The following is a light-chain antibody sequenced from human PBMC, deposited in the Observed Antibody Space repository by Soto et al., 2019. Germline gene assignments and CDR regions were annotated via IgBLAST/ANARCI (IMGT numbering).Light chain of an antibody. CDR1: SGHSNYV. V-gene: IGLV4-69*01. J-gene: IGLJ2*01. Sequence: QPVLTQSPSASASLGASVKLTCTLSSGHSNYVIAWHQQQPEKGPRFLMKLNSDGSHYKGDGIPDRFSGSSSGAERYLTISSLQSEDDADYYCQAWGTGTKRVFGGGTKLTVL. CDR3: QAWGTGTKRV. CDR2: LNSDGSH.